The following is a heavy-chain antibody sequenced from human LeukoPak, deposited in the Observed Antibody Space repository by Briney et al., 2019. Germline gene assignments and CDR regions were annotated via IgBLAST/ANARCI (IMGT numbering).Heavy chain of an antibody. CDR2: IYHSGST. J-gene: IGHJ4*02. Sequence: SETLSLTCAVSGGSISSSNWWSWVRQPPGKGLEWIGEIYHSGSTNYNPSLKSRVTISVDKSKNQFSLKLSSVTAADTAVYYCARGGYYDRALYDYWGQGTLVTVSS. V-gene: IGHV4-4*02. CDR1: GGSISSSNW. CDR3: ARGGYYDRALYDY. D-gene: IGHD3-22*01.